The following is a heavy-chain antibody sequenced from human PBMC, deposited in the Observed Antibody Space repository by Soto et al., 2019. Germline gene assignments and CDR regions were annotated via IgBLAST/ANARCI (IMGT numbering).Heavy chain of an antibody. Sequence: GESLKISCKGSGYSFTSYWISWVRQMPGKGLEWMGRIDPSDSYTNYSPSFQGHVTISADKSISTAYLQWSSLKASDTAMYYCARHGAGSSYSGDCYYGMDVWGQGTTVTVYS. CDR2: IDPSDSYT. D-gene: IGHD2-15*01. J-gene: IGHJ6*02. CDR3: ARHGAGSSYSGDCYYGMDV. V-gene: IGHV5-10-1*01. CDR1: GYSFTSYW.